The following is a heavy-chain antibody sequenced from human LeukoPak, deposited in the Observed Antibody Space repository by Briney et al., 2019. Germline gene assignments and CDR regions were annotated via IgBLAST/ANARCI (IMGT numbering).Heavy chain of an antibody. D-gene: IGHD3-22*01. V-gene: IGHV3-33*01. CDR3: ARDHNTLLYYDSSGTFDY. CDR1: GFTFSSYG. J-gene: IGHJ4*02. Sequence: GRSLRLSCAASGFTFSSYGMHWVRQAPGKGLEWVAVIWYDGRNKYYADSVKGRFTISRDNSKNTLYLHMNSLRAEDTAVYYCARDHNTLLYYDSSGTFDYWGQGTLVTVSS. CDR2: IWYDGRNK.